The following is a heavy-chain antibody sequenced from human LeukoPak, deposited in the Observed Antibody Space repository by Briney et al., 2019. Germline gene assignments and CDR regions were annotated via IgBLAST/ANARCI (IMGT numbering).Heavy chain of an antibody. J-gene: IGHJ4*02. D-gene: IGHD5-18*01. CDR3: AKAGGYSYAYCFDY. Sequence: GGSLRLSCAASGFTFSSYAMSWVRQAPGKGLEWVSAISGSGGSTYYADSVKGRFTISRDNSKNTLYLQMNSLRAEDTAVYYCAKAGGYSYAYCFDYWGQGTPVTVSP. CDR1: GFTFSSYA. CDR2: ISGSGGST. V-gene: IGHV3-23*01.